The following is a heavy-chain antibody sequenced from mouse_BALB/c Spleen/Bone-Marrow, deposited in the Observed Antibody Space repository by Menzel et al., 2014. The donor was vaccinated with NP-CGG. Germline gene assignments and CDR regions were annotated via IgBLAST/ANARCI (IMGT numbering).Heavy chain of an antibody. Sequence: EVQLVESGAELVKPGASVKLSCTASGFNIKDTYMHWVKQRSEQGLEWIGRIDPANGNTKYDPKFQGKATITAVTSSNTAYLQLSSLTSEDTAVYYCATMITDWYFDVWGAGTTVTVSS. V-gene: IGHV14-3*02. J-gene: IGHJ1*01. CDR2: IDPANGNT. CDR3: ATMITDWYFDV. D-gene: IGHD2-4*01. CDR1: GFNIKDTY.